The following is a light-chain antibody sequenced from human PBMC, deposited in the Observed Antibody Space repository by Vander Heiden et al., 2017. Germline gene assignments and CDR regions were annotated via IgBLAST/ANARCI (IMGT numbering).Light chain of an antibody. Sequence: EIVLTQSPGTLSLSPGERATIPCRASQSVSNAYLAWYSQKPGQAPRLLIYATSARATGIPDRFSGSGSGTDFTLTVSRLEPEDFAVYYCQQYGASPLTFGPGTRVDIK. CDR1: QSVSNAY. V-gene: IGKV3-20*01. CDR3: QQYGASPLT. J-gene: IGKJ3*01. CDR2: ATS.